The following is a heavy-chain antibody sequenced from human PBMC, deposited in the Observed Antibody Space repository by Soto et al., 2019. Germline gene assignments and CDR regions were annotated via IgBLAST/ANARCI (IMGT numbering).Heavy chain of an antibody. V-gene: IGHV1-3*05. Sequence: QVQLVQSGAEEKNPGASMKISCKASGYTFTSDVIHWVRQAPGQRLEWMGWIFPDSGNTRSSPKFQGGLTITRDISATTSYMELSSLRSEDTAVYFCARDGGRDGYKYALDYWGQGTLVSVSS. CDR2: IFPDSGNT. CDR3: ARDGGRDGYKYALDY. D-gene: IGHD3-16*01. J-gene: IGHJ4*02. CDR1: GYTFTSDV.